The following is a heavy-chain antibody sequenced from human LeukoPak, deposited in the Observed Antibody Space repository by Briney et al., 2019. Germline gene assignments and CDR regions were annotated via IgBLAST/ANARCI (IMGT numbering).Heavy chain of an antibody. CDR3: ATSSGFYYYYGMDV. V-gene: IGHV4-34*01. CDR1: GGSFSGYY. CDR2: INHSRST. J-gene: IGHJ6*02. D-gene: IGHD3-3*01. Sequence: SETLSLTCAVYGGSFSGYYWSWIRQPPGKGLKCIGEINHSRSTNYNPSLKSRVTISVDTSKNQFSLKMSSVTAADTAVYYCATSSGFYYYYGMDVWGQGTTVTVSS.